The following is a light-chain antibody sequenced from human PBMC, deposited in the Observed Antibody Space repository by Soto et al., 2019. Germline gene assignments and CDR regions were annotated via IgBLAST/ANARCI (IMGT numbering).Light chain of an antibody. CDR1: SSDVGGYNY. Sequence: QSALTQPASASGSPGQSITISCTGTSSDVGGYNYVSWYQQHPGKAPKLMIYDVSNRPSGVSNRFSGSKSGNTASLTISGLQAEDEADYYCSSYTSSSTPFVVFGTGTKVTVL. CDR3: SSYTSSSTPFVV. J-gene: IGLJ1*01. V-gene: IGLV2-14*01. CDR2: DVS.